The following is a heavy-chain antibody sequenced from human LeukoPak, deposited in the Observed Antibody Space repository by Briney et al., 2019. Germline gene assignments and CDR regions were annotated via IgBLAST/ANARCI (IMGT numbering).Heavy chain of an antibody. CDR3: AKTAAYYDMDV. J-gene: IGHJ6*02. CDR2: ISSSSDTI. Sequence: GGSLRLSCAASGFTFSAYGMNWVRQAPGKGLEWVSCISSSSDTIYYTDSVRGRFTISRDNAQDSLYLQMNSLRAEDTAVYYCAKTAAYYDMDVWGQGTTVTVSS. CDR1: GFTFSAYG. V-gene: IGHV3-48*04. D-gene: IGHD3-9*01.